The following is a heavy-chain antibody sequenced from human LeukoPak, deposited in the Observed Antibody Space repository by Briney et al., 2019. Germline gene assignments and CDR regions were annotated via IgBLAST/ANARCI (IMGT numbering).Heavy chain of an antibody. D-gene: IGHD3-10*01. J-gene: IGHJ4*02. CDR2: INSDGSST. Sequence: VGSLRLSCAASGSTFSSYWMHWVRQAPGKGLVWVSRINSDGSSTSYADSVKGRFTISRDNAKNTLYLQMNSLRAEDTAVYYCARGRGITMVRGVLFDYWGQGTLVTVSS. V-gene: IGHV3-74*01. CDR3: ARGRGITMVRGVLFDY. CDR1: GSTFSSYW.